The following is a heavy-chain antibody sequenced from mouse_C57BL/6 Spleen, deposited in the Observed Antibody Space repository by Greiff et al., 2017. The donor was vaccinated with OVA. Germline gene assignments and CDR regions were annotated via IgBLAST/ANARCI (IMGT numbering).Heavy chain of an antibody. CDR1: GYTFTDYN. J-gene: IGHJ4*01. CDR2: INPNNGGT. V-gene: IGHV1-22*01. Sequence: VQLQQSGPELVKPGASVKMSCKASGYTFTDYNMHWVKQSHGKSLEWIGYINPNNGGTSYNQKFKGKATLTVNKSSSTAYMELRRLTSEDSAGYYCARSTTVVAYYYAMDYWGQGTSVTVSS. D-gene: IGHD1-1*01. CDR3: ARSTTVVAYYYAMDY.